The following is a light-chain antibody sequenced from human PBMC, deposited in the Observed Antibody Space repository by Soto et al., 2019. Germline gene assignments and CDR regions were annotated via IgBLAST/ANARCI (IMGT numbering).Light chain of an antibody. J-gene: IGKJ2*03. CDR1: PVFSSW. CDR3: QQANSPYS. Sequence: DIQMTQSPSSFSASVGARVTIPCRASPVFSSWLAWYQQKPGKAPRLLIYGASTLQSGVPSRFSGSGSGTDFTLTISSLQPEDFATYYCQQANSPYSFGQGTKLEIK. V-gene: IGKV1-12*01. CDR2: GAS.